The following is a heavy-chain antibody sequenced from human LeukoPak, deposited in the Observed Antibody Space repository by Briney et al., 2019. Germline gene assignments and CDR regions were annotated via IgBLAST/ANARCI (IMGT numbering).Heavy chain of an antibody. CDR3: ARVIGGIRYFDWYNWFDP. CDR1: GXTFSDYY. CDR2: LSSSSSYT. D-gene: IGHD3-9*01. J-gene: IGHJ5*02. Sequence: PGGSLRLSCAASGXTFSDYYMSWIRQAPGKGLEWVSYLSSSSSYTNYADSVKGRFTISRDNAKNSLYLQMNSLSAEDTAVYYCARVIGGIRYFDWYNWFDPWGQGTLVTVSS. V-gene: IGHV3-11*05.